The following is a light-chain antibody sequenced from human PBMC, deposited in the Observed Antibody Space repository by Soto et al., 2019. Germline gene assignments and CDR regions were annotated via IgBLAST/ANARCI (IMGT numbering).Light chain of an antibody. CDR2: STN. Sequence: QTVVTQEPSFSVSPGGTVTLTCGLSSGSVSTSYYPSWYQQTPGQAPRTLIYSTNTRSSGVPDRFSGYILGNKAALTITGAQADDESDYYCVLYLPSGIWVFGGGTKLTVL. V-gene: IGLV8-61*01. CDR1: SGSVSTSYY. CDR3: VLYLPSGIWV. J-gene: IGLJ2*01.